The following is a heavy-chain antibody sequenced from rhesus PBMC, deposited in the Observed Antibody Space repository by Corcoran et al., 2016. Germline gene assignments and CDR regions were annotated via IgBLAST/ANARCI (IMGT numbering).Heavy chain of an antibody. Sequence: QVQLQESGPGLVKPSETLSLTCAVSGYSIRSGFYWGWIRQPPGKGLEYIGYSFGSSGSTYYNPSLKSRITISKEPSKNQFSLRLSSVTAADTAVYYCTRVQYSSSPIDYWGQGVQVTVSS. CDR3: TRVQYSSSPIDY. CDR1: GYSIRSGFY. CDR2: SFGSSGST. V-gene: IGHV4-99*02. J-gene: IGHJ4*01. D-gene: IGHD6-43*01.